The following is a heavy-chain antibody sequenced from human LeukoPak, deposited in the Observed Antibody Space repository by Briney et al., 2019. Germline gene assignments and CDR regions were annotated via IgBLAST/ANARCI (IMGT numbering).Heavy chain of an antibody. J-gene: IGHJ5*02. D-gene: IGHD6-13*01. Sequence: SVKVSCRASGGTFSSYAISWVRQAPGQGLEWMGGIIPIFGTANYAQKFQGRVTITADESTSTAYMELSSLRSEDTAVYYCASSSQGIAAKYNWFDPWGQGTLVTVSS. CDR2: IIPIFGTA. CDR3: ASSSQGIAAKYNWFDP. V-gene: IGHV1-69*13. CDR1: GGTFSSYA.